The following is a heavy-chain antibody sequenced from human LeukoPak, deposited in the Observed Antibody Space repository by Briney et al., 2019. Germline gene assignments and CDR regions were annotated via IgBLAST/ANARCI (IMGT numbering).Heavy chain of an antibody. Sequence: GGSLRLSCAASGFTFSSDAMYWVRQAPGKGLEWVAVISFDGSKKYYADSVKGRFTISRDNSKNTLYLQMNSLRAEDTAVYYCAKAPPYKKYFDYWGQGTLVTVSS. V-gene: IGHV3-30-3*01. CDR1: GFTFSSDA. CDR3: AKAPPYKKYFDY. D-gene: IGHD1-1*01. J-gene: IGHJ4*02. CDR2: ISFDGSKK.